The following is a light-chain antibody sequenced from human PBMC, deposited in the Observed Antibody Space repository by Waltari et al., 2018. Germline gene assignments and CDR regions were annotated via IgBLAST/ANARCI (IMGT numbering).Light chain of an antibody. CDR3: LLSYSGARV. Sequence: QAVVTQEPSLTVSPGGTVTLTCGSRTGAVTTGHSPYWFQQKAGRAPRTLISDTSNKHSWTPARFSGSLLGGKAALTLSGAQPEDEAEYYCLLSYSGARVFGGGTKLTVL. CDR1: TGAVTTGHS. CDR2: DTS. J-gene: IGLJ2*01. V-gene: IGLV7-46*01.